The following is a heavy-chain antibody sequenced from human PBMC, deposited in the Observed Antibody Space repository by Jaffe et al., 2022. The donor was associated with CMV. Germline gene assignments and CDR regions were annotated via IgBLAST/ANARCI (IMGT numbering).Heavy chain of an antibody. CDR1: GFTFSSYS. V-gene: IGHV3-21*01. J-gene: IGHJ6*02. CDR3: ARATFGDYVWGSYRYTYYYYGMDV. CDR2: ISSSSSYI. Sequence: EVQLVESGGGLVKPGGSLRLSCAASGFTFSSYSMNWVRQAPGKGLEWVSSISSSSSYIYYADSVKGRFTISRDNAKNSLYLQMNSLRAEDTAVYYCARATFGDYVWGSYRYTYYYYGMDVWGQGTTVTVSS. D-gene: IGHD3-16*02.